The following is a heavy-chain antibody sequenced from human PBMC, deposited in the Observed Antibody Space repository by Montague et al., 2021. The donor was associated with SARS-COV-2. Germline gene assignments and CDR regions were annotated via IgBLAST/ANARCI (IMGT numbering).Heavy chain of an antibody. CDR2: IYYSGST. CDR1: GGSISSYY. V-gene: IGHV4-59*08. J-gene: IGHJ3*02. Sequence: SETLSLTCTVSGGSISSYYWSWIRQPPGKGLEWIGYIYYSGSTNYNPSLKSRVTISVDTSKNQFSLKLSSVTAADTAVYYCARQYYVSSWEDAFDIWGQGTMVSVSS. CDR3: ARQYYVSSWEDAFDI. D-gene: IGHD3-22*01.